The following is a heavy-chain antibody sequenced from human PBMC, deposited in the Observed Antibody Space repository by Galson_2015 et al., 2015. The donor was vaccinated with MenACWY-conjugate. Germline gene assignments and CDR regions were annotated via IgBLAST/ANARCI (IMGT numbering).Heavy chain of an antibody. D-gene: IGHD1-26*01. V-gene: IGHV3-30*18. J-gene: IGHJ6*02. CDR2: ISNDGRSN. Sequence: SQRLSCADPGLQFTTHGMHWVRQAPGNGLEWGAVISNDGRSNYYGDSVCGRFSISRDSSKNILFLEMNSLRLEDTAVYYCAKDMGGSQIYAFTAMDVWGQGTTVTVSS. CDR3: AKDMGGSQIYAFTAMDV. CDR1: GLQFTTHG.